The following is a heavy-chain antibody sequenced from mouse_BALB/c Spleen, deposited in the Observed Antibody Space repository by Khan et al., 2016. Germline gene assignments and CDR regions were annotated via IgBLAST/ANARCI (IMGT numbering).Heavy chain of an antibody. CDR3: GRSPYDYGGGVAY. J-gene: IGHJ3*01. CDR1: GFNIKDTY. CDR2: IDPANGNT. Sequence: VQLQQSGAELVKPGASVKLSCTASGFNIKDTYMHWVKQRPEQGLEWIGRIDPANGNTKYDPKFQGKATITADTSSNTAYLQLSSLTSEDTAVYYCGRSPYDYGGGVAYWGQGTLVTVSA. D-gene: IGHD2-4*01. V-gene: IGHV14-3*02.